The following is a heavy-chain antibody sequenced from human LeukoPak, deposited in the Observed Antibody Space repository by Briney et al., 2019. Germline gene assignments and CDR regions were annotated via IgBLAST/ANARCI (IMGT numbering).Heavy chain of an antibody. V-gene: IGHV4-59*01. J-gene: IGHJ3*02. Sequence: TSETLSLTCTVSGDSISRFYWSWIRQSPGMGLEWIGHIYYGGSAYSNPSLRSRVTISLDTSKNQLSLSLTSVAAADTAVYYCARRQYGYYDYAFDIWGQGTLVTVSS. CDR2: IYYGGSA. D-gene: IGHD4-17*01. CDR1: GDSISRFY. CDR3: ARRQYGYYDYAFDI.